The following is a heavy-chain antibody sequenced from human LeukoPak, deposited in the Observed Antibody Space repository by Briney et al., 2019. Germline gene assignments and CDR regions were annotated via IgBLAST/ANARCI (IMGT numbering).Heavy chain of an antibody. CDR3: ARASGWTLLLGFDY. Sequence: GRSLRLSCAASGFTFSSYGMHWVRQAPGKGLEWVSYISSSSSTIYYADSVKGRFTISRDNSKNRVYLQMNSLRSEDTAVYHCARASGWTLLLGFDYWGQGTLVTVSS. J-gene: IGHJ4*02. V-gene: IGHV3-48*04. CDR1: GFTFSSYG. D-gene: IGHD1-26*01. CDR2: ISSSSSTI.